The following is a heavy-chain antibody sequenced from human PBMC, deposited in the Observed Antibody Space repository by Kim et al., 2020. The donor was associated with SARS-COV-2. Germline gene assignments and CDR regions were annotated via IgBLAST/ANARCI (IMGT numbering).Heavy chain of an antibody. Sequence: YADSEKGRFTISRDNSKNTLYLQMNSLRAEDTAVYYCARDRYGPGFYYFDYWGQGTLVTVSS. D-gene: IGHD5-18*01. J-gene: IGHJ4*02. V-gene: IGHV3-33*01. CDR3: ARDRYGPGFYYFDY.